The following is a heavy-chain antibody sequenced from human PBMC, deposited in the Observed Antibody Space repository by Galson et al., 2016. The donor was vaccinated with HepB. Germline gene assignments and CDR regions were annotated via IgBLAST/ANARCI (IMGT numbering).Heavy chain of an antibody. CDR2: ISGSDGRT. CDR1: GFTFSSYA. Sequence: SLRLSCAASGFTFSSYAMVWVRQAPGKGLEWISAISGSDGRTYYADSVKGRFTISRDNSRNTLHLQMDSLRVEDTGIYFCARAAGDYGNDGFPNFDYWGQGTLVTVSS. CDR3: ARAAGDYGNDGFPNFDY. V-gene: IGHV3-23*01. J-gene: IGHJ4*02. D-gene: IGHD4-17*01.